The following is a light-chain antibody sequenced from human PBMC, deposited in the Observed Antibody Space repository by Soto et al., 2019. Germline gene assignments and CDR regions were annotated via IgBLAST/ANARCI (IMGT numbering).Light chain of an antibody. CDR3: QQYDNFPPIT. Sequence: DIQMTQSPSTLSGSVGDRVTITCRASQTISSWLAWYQQKPGQAPKLLIYKASTLKSGVPSRFSGSGSGTDFTLTISSLQPEDVATYFCQQYDNFPPITFGQGTRLEIK. J-gene: IGKJ5*01. CDR1: QTISSW. CDR2: KAS. V-gene: IGKV1-5*03.